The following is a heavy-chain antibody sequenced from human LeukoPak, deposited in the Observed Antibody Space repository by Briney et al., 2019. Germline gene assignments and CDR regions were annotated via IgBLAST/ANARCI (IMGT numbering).Heavy chain of an antibody. CDR2: FYYSGST. D-gene: IGHD4-17*01. V-gene: IGHV4-39*01. Sequence: SETLSLTCTVSGGSISSSSYFWGWIRQPPGKGLEWIGSFYYSGSTYYNPSLKSRVTISIDTSKNQFSLKLSSVTAADTAVYYCARHFDNGDYKKTFDIWGQGTMVTVSS. CDR3: ARHFDNGDYKKTFDI. J-gene: IGHJ3*02. CDR1: GGSISSSSYF.